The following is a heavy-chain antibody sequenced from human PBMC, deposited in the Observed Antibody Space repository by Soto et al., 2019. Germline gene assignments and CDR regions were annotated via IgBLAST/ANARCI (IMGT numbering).Heavy chain of an antibody. CDR3: AREGGVRIAARRSTYYFDY. CDR2: IYYSGST. V-gene: IGHV4-31*03. J-gene: IGHJ4*02. D-gene: IGHD6-6*01. CDR1: GGSISSGGYY. Sequence: QVQLQESGPGLVKPSQTLSLTCTVSGGSISSGGYYWSWIRQHPGKGLEWIGYIYYSGSTYYNPSLRRRVTISVDTSKNQFSLKLSSVTAADTAVYYCAREGGVRIAARRSTYYFDYWGQGTLVTVSS.